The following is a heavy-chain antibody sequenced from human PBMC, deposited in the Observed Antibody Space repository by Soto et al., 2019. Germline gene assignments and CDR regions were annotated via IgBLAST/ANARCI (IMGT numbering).Heavy chain of an antibody. CDR3: ARDSGDSYGQGNWFDP. J-gene: IGHJ5*02. CDR2: IIPIFGTA. Sequence: SVKVSCKASGGTFSSYAISWVRQAPGQGLEWMGGIIPIFGTANYAQKFQGRVTITADESTSTAYMELSSLRSEDTAVYYCARDSGDSYGQGNWFDPWGQGTLVTVSS. V-gene: IGHV1-69*13. D-gene: IGHD5-18*01. CDR1: GGTFSSYA.